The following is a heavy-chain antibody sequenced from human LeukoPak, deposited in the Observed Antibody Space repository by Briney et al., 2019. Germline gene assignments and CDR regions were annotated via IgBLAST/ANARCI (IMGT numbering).Heavy chain of an antibody. CDR2: IYYSGST. Sequence: PSETLSLTCTVSGGSISSYCWTWIRQPPGKGLEWIGYIYYSGSTNYNPSLTSRVTISIDASKNQFSLSLSSVTAADTAVYFCARGSGTGRPNFDYWGQGTLVTVSS. CDR1: GGSISSYC. CDR3: ARGSGTGRPNFDY. D-gene: IGHD1/OR15-1a*01. J-gene: IGHJ4*02. V-gene: IGHV4-59*01.